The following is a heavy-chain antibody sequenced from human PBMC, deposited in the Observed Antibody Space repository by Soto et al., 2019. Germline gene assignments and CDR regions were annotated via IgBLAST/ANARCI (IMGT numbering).Heavy chain of an antibody. J-gene: IGHJ6*02. CDR3: ARVGGPTYYDFWSGNRLGYYYYGMDV. D-gene: IGHD3-3*01. V-gene: IGHV4-34*01. CDR2: INHSGST. CDR1: GGSFSGYY. Sequence: SETLSLTCAVYGGSFSGYYWSWIRQPPGKGLEWIGEINHSGSTNYNPSLKSRVTISVDTSKNQFSLKLSSVTAADTAVYYCARVGGPTYYDFWSGNRLGYYYYGMDVWGQGTTVTVS.